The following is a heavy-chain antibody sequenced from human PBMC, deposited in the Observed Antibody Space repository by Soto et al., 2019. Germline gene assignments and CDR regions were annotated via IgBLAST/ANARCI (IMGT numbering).Heavy chain of an antibody. V-gene: IGHV4-30-4*01. J-gene: IGHJ5*02. CDR3: ASGWIHLWA. D-gene: IGHD5-18*01. CDR1: GGSIRGGDYS. CDR2: IYHSGST. Sequence: SETLSLTCTVSGGSIRGGDYSWSWIRQPPGKGLEWIGYIYHSGSTYYNPSLESRVSISVDTSRNQFSLKLSSVTAADTAVYYCASGWIHLWAWGQGTLVT.